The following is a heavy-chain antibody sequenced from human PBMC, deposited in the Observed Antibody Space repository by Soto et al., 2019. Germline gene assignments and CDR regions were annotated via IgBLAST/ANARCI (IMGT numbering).Heavy chain of an antibody. D-gene: IGHD3-3*01. V-gene: IGHV1-18*01. J-gene: IGHJ6*03. CDR1: GYTFTSYG. CDR3: ARGVTIFGVVTYYYYYMDV. Sequence: ASVKVSCKASGYTFTSYGISWVRRAPGQGLEWMGWISAYNGNTNYAQKLQGRVTMTTDTSTSTAYMELRSLRSDDTAVYYCARGVTIFGVVTYYYYYMDVWGKGTTVTV. CDR2: ISAYNGNT.